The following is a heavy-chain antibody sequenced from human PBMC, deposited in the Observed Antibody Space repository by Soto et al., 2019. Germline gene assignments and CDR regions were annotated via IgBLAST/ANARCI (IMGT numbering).Heavy chain of an antibody. V-gene: IGHV4-30-2*01. D-gene: IGHD1-7*01. J-gene: IGHJ4*02. CDR3: ARGPGTTADY. CDR1: GGSISSGGYS. CDR2: IYHSGST. Sequence: ASETLSLTCAVSGGSISSGGYSWSWIRQPPGKGLEWIGYIYHSGSTYYNPSLKSRVTISVDRSKNQFSLKLSSVTAADTAVYYCARGPGTTADYWGQGTLVTVSS.